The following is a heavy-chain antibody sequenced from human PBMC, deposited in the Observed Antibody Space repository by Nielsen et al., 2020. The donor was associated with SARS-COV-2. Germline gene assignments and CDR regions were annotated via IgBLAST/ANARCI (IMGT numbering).Heavy chain of an antibody. Sequence: GGSLRLSCAASGFTFSSYWMHWVRQAPGKGLVWVSRINSDGSSTSYADSVKGRFTISRDNAKNTLYLQMNSLRAEDTAVYYCARFVSSGWYGDFDYWGQGTLVTVSS. CDR2: INSDGSST. CDR3: ARFVSSGWYGDFDY. CDR1: GFTFSSYW. J-gene: IGHJ4*02. D-gene: IGHD6-19*01. V-gene: IGHV3-74*01.